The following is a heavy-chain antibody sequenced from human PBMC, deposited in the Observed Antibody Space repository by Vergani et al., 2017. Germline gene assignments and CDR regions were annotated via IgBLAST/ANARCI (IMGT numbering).Heavy chain of an antibody. CDR1: GFTFSSYA. CDR2: ISGIGGST. Sequence: EVQLLESGGGLVQPGGSLRLSCAASGFTFSSYAMSWVRQAPGKGLGWVSAISGIGGSTYYADSVKGRFTISRDNSKNTLYLQMNSLRAEDTAVYYCAKGHPDPYYYDSSGYPDYWGQGTLVTVSS. D-gene: IGHD3-22*01. J-gene: IGHJ4*02. V-gene: IGHV3-23*01. CDR3: AKGHPDPYYYDSSGYPDY.